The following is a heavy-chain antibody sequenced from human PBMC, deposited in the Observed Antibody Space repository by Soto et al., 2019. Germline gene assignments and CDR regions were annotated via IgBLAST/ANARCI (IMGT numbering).Heavy chain of an antibody. V-gene: IGHV4-39*01. J-gene: IGHJ4*02. D-gene: IGHD3-3*01. Sequence: SETLSLTCTVSGGSISSSSYYWGWIRQPPGKGLEWIGSIYYSGSTYYNPSLKSRVTISVDTSKNQFSLKLSSVTAADTAVYYCARCYYDFWSGYYKRSGGPDYWGQGTLVTVSS. CDR3: ARCYYDFWSGYYKRSGGPDY. CDR1: GGSISSSSYY. CDR2: IYYSGST.